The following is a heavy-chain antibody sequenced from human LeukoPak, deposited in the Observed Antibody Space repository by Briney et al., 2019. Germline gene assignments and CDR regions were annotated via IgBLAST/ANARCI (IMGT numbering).Heavy chain of an antibody. D-gene: IGHD3-10*01. CDR2: LYSGSGT. Sequence: GGSLRLSCAASGFTVSTKYMNWVRQAPGKGLEWVSILYSGSGTYYADSVKGRFTISRDSSKNILSLQINNLRAEDTAVYYCARVGDHFHWYLDLWGRGTLVTVSS. CDR3: ARVGDHFHWYLDL. V-gene: IGHV3-53*01. J-gene: IGHJ2*01. CDR1: GFTVSTKY.